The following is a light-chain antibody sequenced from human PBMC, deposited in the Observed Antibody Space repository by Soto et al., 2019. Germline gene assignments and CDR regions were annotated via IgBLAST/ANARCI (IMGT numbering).Light chain of an antibody. CDR3: QQLGT. Sequence: DIQMTQSPSTLSASVGDRVTITCRASQSISRSLAWYQQKSGKAPKLLIYDASSLESGVPSRFSGSGFGTEFTLTISGLQPDDFATYYCQQLGTFGPGTKVDIK. CDR1: QSISRS. V-gene: IGKV1-5*01. J-gene: IGKJ3*01. CDR2: DAS.